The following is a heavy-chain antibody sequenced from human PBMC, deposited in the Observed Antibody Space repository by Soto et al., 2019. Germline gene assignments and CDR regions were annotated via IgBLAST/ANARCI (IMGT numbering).Heavy chain of an antibody. CDR3: AKDKDYDILTGYSADAFDI. D-gene: IGHD3-9*01. CDR1: GFTFSSYA. V-gene: IGHV3-23*01. CDR2: ISGSGGST. J-gene: IGHJ3*02. Sequence: EVQLLESGGGLVQPGGSLRLSCAASGFTFSSYAMSWVRQAPGKGLEWVSAISGSGGSTYYAYSVKGRFTISRDNSKNTLYLQMNSLRAEDTAVYYCAKDKDYDILTGYSADAFDIWGQGTMVTVSS.